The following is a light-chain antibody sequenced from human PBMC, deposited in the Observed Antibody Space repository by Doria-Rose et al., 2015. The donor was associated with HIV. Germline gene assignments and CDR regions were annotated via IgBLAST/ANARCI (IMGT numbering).Light chain of an antibody. CDR3: QQYYTTPMYT. CDR2: GAS. V-gene: IGKV1-NL1*01. CDR1: QDISNS. Sequence: DIQVTQSPSSLSASVGYRVTITCRASQDISNSLAWYQQIPGKAPKLLVYGASRLETGVPSSFSGGGSGTDYTLTISSLQPEDFATYYRQQYYTTPMYTFGQGTKLEIK. J-gene: IGKJ2*01.